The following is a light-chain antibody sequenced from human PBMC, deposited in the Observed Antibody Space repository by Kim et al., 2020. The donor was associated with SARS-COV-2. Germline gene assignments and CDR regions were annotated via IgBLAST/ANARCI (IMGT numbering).Light chain of an antibody. CDR2: AAS. V-gene: IGKV1D-12*01. CDR1: QDIIKW. J-gene: IGKJ1*01. CDR3: QQANSFPRT. Sequence: DIQMTQSPSSVSASVGDRVTITCRASQDIIKWLAWYQQKPGKAPKLLIYAASSLQSGVPSRFSGSGSGTDITLTISSLQAENFATSFNQQANSFPRTFGQGTKVDIK.